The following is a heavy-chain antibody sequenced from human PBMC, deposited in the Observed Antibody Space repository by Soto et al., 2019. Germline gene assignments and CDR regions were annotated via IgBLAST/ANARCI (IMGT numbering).Heavy chain of an antibody. CDR2: IYYSGTT. D-gene: IGHD5-18*01. CDR1: GGSISSEGYY. Sequence: QVPLQESGPGLVKPSQTLSLTCIVSGGSISSEGYYWSWFRQLPGKGLEWIGYIYYSGTTYHNPSLRSRLTISGDASKNQCSLKLSSVTAADTALYYCARGRGYSYGPYYFDYWGQGTLVTVSS. V-gene: IGHV4-31*03. CDR3: ARGRGYSYGPYYFDY. J-gene: IGHJ4*02.